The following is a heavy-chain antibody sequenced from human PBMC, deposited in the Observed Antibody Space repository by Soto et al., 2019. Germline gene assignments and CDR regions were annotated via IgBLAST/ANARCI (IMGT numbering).Heavy chain of an antibody. V-gene: IGHV4-31*03. CDR2: IYYSGST. D-gene: IGHD3-3*01. CDR3: ASPRQGNYDFLGGYYALDY. Sequence: SETLSLTCTVSGGSISSGGYYWSWIRQHPGKGLEWIGYIYYSGSTYYNPSLKSRVTISVDTSKSQFSLNLRSVTAADAAVYYCASPRQGNYDFLGGYYALDYWGPGTLVTVSS. CDR1: GGSISSGGYY. J-gene: IGHJ4*02.